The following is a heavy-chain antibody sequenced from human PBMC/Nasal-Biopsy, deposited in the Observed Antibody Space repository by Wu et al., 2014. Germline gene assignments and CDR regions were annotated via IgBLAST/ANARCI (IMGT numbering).Heavy chain of an antibody. CDR1: GFSFTDAW. J-gene: IGHJ4*02. CDR2: IKTNTEGGTT. Sequence: LRLSCAASGFSFTDAWMSWVRQAPGKGLEWIGRIKTNTEGGTTDYAAPVKGRFTISRDDSKDTLYLQMNSLKTEDTAVYYCITQYDSSSIWGQGTLVTVSS. CDR3: ITQYDSSSI. V-gene: IGHV3-15*01. D-gene: IGHD6-6*01.